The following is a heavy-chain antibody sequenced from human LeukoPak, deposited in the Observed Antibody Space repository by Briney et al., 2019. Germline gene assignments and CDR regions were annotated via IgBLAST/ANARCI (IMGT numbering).Heavy chain of an antibody. Sequence: PGGSLRLSCAASGFTFSSYTMNWVRQAPGKGLEWVSSISSSSSYIYYADSVKGRFTISRDNAKNSLYLQMNSLRAEDTAVYYCARDLPDCGDYDSGSVGMDVWGQGTTVTVSS. CDR3: ARDLPDCGDYDSGSVGMDV. CDR1: GFTFSSYT. CDR2: ISSSSSYI. D-gene: IGHD4-17*01. V-gene: IGHV3-21*01. J-gene: IGHJ6*02.